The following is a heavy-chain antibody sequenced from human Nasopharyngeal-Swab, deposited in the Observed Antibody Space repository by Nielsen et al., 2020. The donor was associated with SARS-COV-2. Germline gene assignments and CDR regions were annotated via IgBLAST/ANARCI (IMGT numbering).Heavy chain of an antibody. CDR2: IYSGGST. CDR3: ASHCSGGSCYSFWYFQH. J-gene: IGHJ1*01. D-gene: IGHD2-15*01. V-gene: IGHV3-53*01. Sequence: GESLKISCAASGFTVSSNYMSWVRQAPGKGLEWVSVIYSGGSTYYAASVKGRFTISRDNSKNTLYLQMNSLRAEDTAVYYCASHCSGGSCYSFWYFQHWGQGTLVTVSS. CDR1: GFTVSSNY.